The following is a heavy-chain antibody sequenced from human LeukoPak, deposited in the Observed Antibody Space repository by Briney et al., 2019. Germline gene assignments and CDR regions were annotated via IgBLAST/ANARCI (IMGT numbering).Heavy chain of an antibody. J-gene: IGHJ3*02. D-gene: IGHD3-22*01. Sequence: PGGSLRLSCAASGFTFSSYSMNWVRQAPGKGLEWVSSISSGSSFIYYAGSVKGRLTISRDNAKNSLYLQMNSLRDGDTAVYYCARDPHHFDSSGPKAFDIWGQGTMVTVSS. CDR3: ARDPHHFDSSGPKAFDI. V-gene: IGHV3-21*01. CDR2: ISSGSSFI. CDR1: GFTFSSYS.